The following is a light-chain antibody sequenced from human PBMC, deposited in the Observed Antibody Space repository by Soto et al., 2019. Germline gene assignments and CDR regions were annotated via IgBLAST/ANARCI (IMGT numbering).Light chain of an antibody. CDR2: GAS. CDR3: QQCGSQGT. V-gene: IGKV3-20*01. J-gene: IGKJ3*01. Sequence: EIVLTQSPGTLSLSPGERATLSCRASQSVSSGYLAWYQQKPGQAPRLLIYGASTRAAGIPDRFSGSGSGTDFTLTITSLEPEDFAVYYCQQCGSQGTFGPGTKVDIK. CDR1: QSVSSGY.